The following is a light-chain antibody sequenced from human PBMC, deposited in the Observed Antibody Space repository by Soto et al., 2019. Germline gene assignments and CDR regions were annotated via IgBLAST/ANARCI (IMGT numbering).Light chain of an antibody. CDR3: ASWDDRLYGWV. V-gene: IGLV1-44*01. CDR2: DNS. CDR1: SSDVGSNP. J-gene: IGLJ3*02. Sequence: QSVLTQSPSASGTPGQRVSISCSGSSSDVGSNPVSWYQQLPGTAPKLLIYDNSDRPSGVPDRFSGSKSGTSASLAISGLQSEDEADYYCASWDDRLYGWVFGGGTKLTVL.